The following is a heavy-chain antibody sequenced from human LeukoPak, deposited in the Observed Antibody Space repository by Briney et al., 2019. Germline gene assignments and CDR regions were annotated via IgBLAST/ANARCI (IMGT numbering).Heavy chain of an antibody. V-gene: IGHV3-30*03. CDR2: ISYDGSNK. CDR1: GFTFSSYG. D-gene: IGHD2-2*01. Sequence: GGSLRLSCAASGFTFSSYGMHWVRQAPGKGLEWVAVISYDGSNKYYADSVKGRFTISRDNSKNTLYLQMNSLRAEDTAVYYCARSPPDEGYCSSTSCYAFDIWGQGTMVTVSS. CDR3: ARSPPDEGYCSSTSCYAFDI. J-gene: IGHJ3*02.